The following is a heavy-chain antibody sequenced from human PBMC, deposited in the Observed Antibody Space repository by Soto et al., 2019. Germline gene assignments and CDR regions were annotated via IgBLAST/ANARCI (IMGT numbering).Heavy chain of an antibody. V-gene: IGHV3-30*18. Sequence: QVQLVESGGGVVQPGRSLRLSCAASGFTFSSYGMHWVRQAPGKGLEWVAVISYDGSNKYYADSVKGRFTISRDNSKNTLYLQMNSLRAEDTAVYYCAKDRVWYGVFSAHDYWGQGTLVTVSS. CDR1: GFTFSSYG. D-gene: IGHD4-17*01. CDR3: AKDRVWYGVFSAHDY. J-gene: IGHJ4*02. CDR2: ISYDGSNK.